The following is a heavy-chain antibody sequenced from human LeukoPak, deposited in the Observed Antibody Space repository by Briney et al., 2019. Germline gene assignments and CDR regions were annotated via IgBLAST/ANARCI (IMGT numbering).Heavy chain of an antibody. D-gene: IGHD1-26*01. Sequence: PGGSLRLSCAASGFTFSSYAMSWVRQAPGKGLEWVSAISGSGGSTYYADSVKGRFTISRDNSKNTLYLQINSLRAEDTAVYYCAKVKKELLRGDAFDIWGQGTMVTVSS. V-gene: IGHV3-23*01. CDR2: ISGSGGST. J-gene: IGHJ3*02. CDR1: GFTFSSYA. CDR3: AKVKKELLRGDAFDI.